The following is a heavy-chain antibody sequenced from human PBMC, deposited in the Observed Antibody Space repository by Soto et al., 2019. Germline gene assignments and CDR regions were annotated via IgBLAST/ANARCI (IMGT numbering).Heavy chain of an antibody. Sequence: ASETLSLTCTVSGGSISNYYWSWIRQPPGKGLEWIGYIYYSGSTNYNPSLKSRVTISVDTSKKQFSLKLNSVTAADTAVYYCASSLASTGYNWFDPWGRGTLVTVSS. D-gene: IGHD1-1*01. V-gene: IGHV4-59*01. CDR3: ASSLASTGYNWFDP. CDR2: IYYSGST. CDR1: GGSISNYY. J-gene: IGHJ5*02.